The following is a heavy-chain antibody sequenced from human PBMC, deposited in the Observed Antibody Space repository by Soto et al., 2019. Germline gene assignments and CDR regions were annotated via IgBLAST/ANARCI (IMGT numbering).Heavy chain of an antibody. D-gene: IGHD2-2*01. CDR1: GGSISSGGYY. V-gene: IGHV4-31*03. CDR3: ARCSLVVVPAPGFDP. CDR2: IYYSGTT. J-gene: IGHJ5*02. Sequence: PSETLSLPCTVSGGSISSGGYYWSWIRQHPGKGLEWIGYIYYSGTTYYNPSLKSRVTISVDTSKNQFSLKLSSVSAADTALYYCARCSLVVVPAPGFDPGGRGTLVTVSS.